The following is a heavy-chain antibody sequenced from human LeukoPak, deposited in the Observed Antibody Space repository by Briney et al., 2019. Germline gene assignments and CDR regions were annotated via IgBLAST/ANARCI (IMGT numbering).Heavy chain of an antibody. D-gene: IGHD5-24*01. CDR1: GGSISSGSYY. Sequence: PSETLSLTCTVSGGSISSGSYYWSWIRQPAGKGLEWIGRIYTSGSTNYNPSLKSRVTISVDTSKNQFSLKLSSVTAADTAVYYCARGHRSRDGYNWRAFDIWGQGTMVTVSS. V-gene: IGHV4-61*02. CDR2: IYTSGST. J-gene: IGHJ3*02. CDR3: ARGHRSRDGYNWRAFDI.